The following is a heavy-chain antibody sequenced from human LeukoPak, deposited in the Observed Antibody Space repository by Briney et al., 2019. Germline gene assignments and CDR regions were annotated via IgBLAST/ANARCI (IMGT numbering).Heavy chain of an antibody. Sequence: ASVKVSCKASGYTFTSYYMHWVRQAPGQGLEWMGIINPSGGSTGYAQKFQGRVTMTRNTSISTAYMELSSLRSEDTAVYYCARGGRGNTEYYFDYWGQGTLVTVSS. CDR3: ARGGRGNTEYYFDY. CDR2: INPSGGST. D-gene: IGHD4-23*01. CDR1: GYTFTSYY. J-gene: IGHJ4*02. V-gene: IGHV1-46*01.